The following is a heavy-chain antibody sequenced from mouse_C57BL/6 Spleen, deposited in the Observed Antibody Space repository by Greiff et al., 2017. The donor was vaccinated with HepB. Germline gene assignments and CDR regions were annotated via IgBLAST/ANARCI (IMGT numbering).Heavy chain of an antibody. CDR1: GYAFSSSW. V-gene: IGHV1-82*01. Sequence: VQLQQSGPELVKPGASVKISCKASGYAFSSSWMIWVKQRPGKGLEWIGRIYPGDGDTNYNGKFKGKATLTADKSSSTAYMQLSSLTSEDSAVYFGARSRYYGSSYEMDYWGQGTTLTVSS. CDR2: IYPGDGDT. CDR3: ARSRYYGSSYEMDY. D-gene: IGHD1-1*01. J-gene: IGHJ2*01.